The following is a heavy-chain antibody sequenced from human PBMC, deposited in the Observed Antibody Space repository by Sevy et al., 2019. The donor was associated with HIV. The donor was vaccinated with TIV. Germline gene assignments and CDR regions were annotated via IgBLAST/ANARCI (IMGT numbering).Heavy chain of an antibody. Sequence: QSQTFSLTCTVSGVSISTHSWSWIRQPPGKGLEYIGYIYYNGNANYNPSFQSRVTISGDTSMNQLSLKLTSVTAADTAVYYCARDMDNFYGMDVWGQGTTVTVSS. V-gene: IGHV4-59*11. CDR3: ARDMDNFYGMDV. J-gene: IGHJ6*02. CDR2: IYYNGNA. D-gene: IGHD3-10*01. CDR1: GVSISTHS.